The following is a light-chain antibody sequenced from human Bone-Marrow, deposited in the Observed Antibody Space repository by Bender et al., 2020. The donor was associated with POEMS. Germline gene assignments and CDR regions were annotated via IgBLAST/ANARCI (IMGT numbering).Light chain of an antibody. CDR3: QVWDSSSDHWV. Sequence: SYVLTQPPSVSVAPGTTARLTCGGDNIGSKSVLWYQQKPGQAPALVVCDDSDRPSGIPDRFSGSNSGNTATLTISRVEAGDEADYYCQVWDSSSDHWVFGGGAKLTVL. J-gene: IGLJ3*02. CDR2: DDS. CDR1: NIGSKS. V-gene: IGLV3-21*03.